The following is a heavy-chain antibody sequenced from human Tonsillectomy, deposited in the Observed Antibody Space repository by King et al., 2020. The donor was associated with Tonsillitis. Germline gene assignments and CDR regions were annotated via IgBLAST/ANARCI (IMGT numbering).Heavy chain of an antibody. J-gene: IGHJ6*03. CDR2: ISGDGGST. CDR1: GFTFDDYA. V-gene: IGHV3-43*02. Sequence: VQLVQSGGGVVQPGGSLRLSCAASGFTFDDYAMHWARQAPGKGLEWVSLISGDGGSTYYADSVKGRFTISRDNSKNSLYLQMNSLRTEDTALYYCAQSRSYYDFWSGSQDYYYMDVWGKGTTVTVSS. CDR3: AQSRSYYDFWSGSQDYYYMDV. D-gene: IGHD3-3*01.